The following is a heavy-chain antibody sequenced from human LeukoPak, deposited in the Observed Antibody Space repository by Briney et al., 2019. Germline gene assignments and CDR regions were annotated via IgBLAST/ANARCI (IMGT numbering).Heavy chain of an antibody. CDR3: TRGVGSTTYYAMDV. J-gene: IGHJ6*02. CDR2: ISYDGTNK. V-gene: IGHV3-30*03. Sequence: GGSLRLSCAASGFSFSSYGMHWVRQAPGKGLEWVAVISYDGTNKDYADSVKGRFTISRDNSKNTLFLQMNSLRAEDTAVYYCTRGVGSTTYYAMDVTGQGATVTASS. CDR1: GFSFSSYG. D-gene: IGHD2-2*01.